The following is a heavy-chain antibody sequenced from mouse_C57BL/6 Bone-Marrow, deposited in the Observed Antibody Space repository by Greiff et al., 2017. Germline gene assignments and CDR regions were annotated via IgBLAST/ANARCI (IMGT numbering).Heavy chain of an antibody. CDR1: GFSLTSYG. D-gene: IGHD1-1*01. J-gene: IGHJ3*01. Sequence: VKLMESGPGLVAPSQSLSITCTVSGFSLTSYGVSWVRQPPGKGLGWLGVIWGDGSTNYHSALISRLSISKDNSKSQVFLKLNSLQTDDTATYYCAAPRSIYYYGSSDPFAYWGQGTLVTVSA. CDR2: IWGDGST. CDR3: AAPRSIYYYGSSDPFAY. V-gene: IGHV2-3*01.